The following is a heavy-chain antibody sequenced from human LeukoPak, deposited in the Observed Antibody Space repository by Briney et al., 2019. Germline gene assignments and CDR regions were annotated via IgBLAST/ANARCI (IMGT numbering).Heavy chain of an antibody. V-gene: IGHV3-66*03. J-gene: IGHJ4*02. CDR2: IYSNGDT. CDR1: GFTVSSNY. CDR3: AKDLERHIVVVTASAVDY. Sequence: SGGSLRLSCAASGFTVSSNYMSWVRQAPGKGLEWVSVIYSNGDTYYTDSVKGRFTISRDNSKNTLYLQMNSLRAEDTAVYYCAKDLERHIVVVTASAVDYWGQGTLVTVSS. D-gene: IGHD2-21*02.